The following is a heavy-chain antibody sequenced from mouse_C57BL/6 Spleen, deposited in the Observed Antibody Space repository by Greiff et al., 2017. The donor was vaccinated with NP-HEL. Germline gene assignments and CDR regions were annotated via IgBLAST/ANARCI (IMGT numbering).Heavy chain of an antibody. CDR1: GFTFSSYA. CDR3: TREDYGSYPYWYFDV. J-gene: IGHJ1*03. CDR2: ISSCGDYI. D-gene: IGHD1-1*01. Sequence: EVQLVESGEGLVKPGGSLKLSCAASGFTFSSYAMSWVRQTPEKRLEWVAYISSCGDYIYYADTVKGRFTISRDNARNTLYLQMSSLKSEDTAMYYCTREDYGSYPYWYFDVWGTGTTVTVAS. V-gene: IGHV5-9-1*02.